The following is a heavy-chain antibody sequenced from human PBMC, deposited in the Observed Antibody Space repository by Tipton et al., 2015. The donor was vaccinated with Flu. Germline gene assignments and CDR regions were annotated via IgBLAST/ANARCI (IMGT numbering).Heavy chain of an antibody. CDR2: IFHGGST. CDR1: GYSISSGYY. J-gene: IGHJ1*01. D-gene: IGHD1-26*01. V-gene: IGHV4-38-2*02. CDR3: AKSGSYLEYLQH. Sequence: LRLSCTVSGYSISSGYYWGWIRQPPGKGLEWIGSIFHGGSTYYNPSLKSRVTISVDTSKNQFSLKLSSVTAADTAVYYCAKSGSYLEYLQHWGQGTLVTVSS.